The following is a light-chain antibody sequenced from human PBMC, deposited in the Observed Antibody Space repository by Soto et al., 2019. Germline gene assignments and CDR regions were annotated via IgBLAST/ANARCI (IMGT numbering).Light chain of an antibody. CDR3: QQYGSSPIT. CDR1: QSVSSSY. Sequence: SPAPLSSSSGERATLSCGASQSVSSSYVAWYQHTTGLAPRLLIHDTSSRDIGIPDRFSGSKSGTNCTLTVRRMEPEDVGMYYCQQYGSSPITFGQGTRLEIK. J-gene: IGKJ5*01. CDR2: DTS. V-gene: IGKV3D-20*01.